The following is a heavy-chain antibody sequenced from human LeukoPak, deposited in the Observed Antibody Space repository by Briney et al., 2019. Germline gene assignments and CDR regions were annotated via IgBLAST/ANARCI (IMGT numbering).Heavy chain of an antibody. V-gene: IGHV4-34*01. CDR1: GGSFSGYY. J-gene: IGHJ6*03. D-gene: IGHD3-3*01. Sequence: PSETLSLTCAVYGGSFSGYYWSWIRQPPGKGLEWIGEINHSGSTNYNPSLKSRVTISVDTSKNQFSLKLSSVTAADTAVYYCARRYYDFWSGYYTGGYYYYYMDVWGKGTTVTVSS. CDR2: INHSGST. CDR3: ARRYYDFWSGYYTGGYYYYYMDV.